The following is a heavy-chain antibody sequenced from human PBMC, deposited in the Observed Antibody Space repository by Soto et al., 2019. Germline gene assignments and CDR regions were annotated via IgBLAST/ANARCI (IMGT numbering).Heavy chain of an antibody. J-gene: IGHJ5*02. V-gene: IGHV1-8*01. D-gene: IGHD4-4*01. CDR1: GYTFASYD. CDR3: ARGYRMTTVTTDWFDP. CDR2: MNPNSGNT. Sequence: ASVEVSCKASGYTFASYDINWVRQATGKGLEWMGWMNPNSGNTGYAQKFQGRVTMTRNTSISTAYMELSSLRSEDTAVYYCARGYRMTTVTTDWFDPWGQGTLVTVSS.